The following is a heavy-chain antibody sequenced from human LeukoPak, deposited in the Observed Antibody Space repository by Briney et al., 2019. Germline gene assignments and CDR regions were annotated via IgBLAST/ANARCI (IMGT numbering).Heavy chain of an antibody. CDR1: GFTFSDYY. Sequence: GGSLRLSCAASGFTFSDYYMSWIRQAPGKGLEWVSYISSSGTTIYYADSVKGRFTISRDNAKNSLYLQMNSLRAEDTAVYYCARERYGYVWGSYRYFFDYWGQGTLVTVSS. J-gene: IGHJ4*02. CDR3: ARERYGYVWGSYRYFFDY. CDR2: ISSSGTTI. V-gene: IGHV3-11*01. D-gene: IGHD3-16*02.